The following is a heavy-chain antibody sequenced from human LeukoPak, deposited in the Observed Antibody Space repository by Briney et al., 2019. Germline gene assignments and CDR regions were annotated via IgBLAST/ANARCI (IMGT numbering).Heavy chain of an antibody. D-gene: IGHD1-1*01. CDR2: IYYSGST. V-gene: IGHV4-31*03. CDR1: GGSISSGGYY. J-gene: IGHJ4*02. Sequence: SETLSLTCTVSGGSISSGGYYWSWIRQHPGKGLEWIGYIYYSGSTYYNPSLKSRVTISVDTSKNQFSLKLSSVTAADTAVYYCARVLRKLEPFSDYWGQGTLVTVSS. CDR3: ARVLRKLEPFSDY.